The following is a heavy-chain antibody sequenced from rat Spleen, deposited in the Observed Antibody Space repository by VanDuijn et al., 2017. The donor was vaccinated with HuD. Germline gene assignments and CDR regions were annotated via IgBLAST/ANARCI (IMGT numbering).Heavy chain of an antibody. CDR2: IWGGGST. CDR1: GFSLTVNG. J-gene: IGHJ2*01. CDR3: ARQTGSFDY. Sequence: QVHLKESGPGLMQPSETLSLTCTVSGFSLTVNGVGWVRQPLGKGLVWMGTIWGGGSTNYNSAVQSRLSISRDTSQSQVFLKMNSLHPEDTGTYYCARQTGSFDYWGQGVMVTVSS. D-gene: IGHD5-1*01. V-gene: IGHV2-72*01.